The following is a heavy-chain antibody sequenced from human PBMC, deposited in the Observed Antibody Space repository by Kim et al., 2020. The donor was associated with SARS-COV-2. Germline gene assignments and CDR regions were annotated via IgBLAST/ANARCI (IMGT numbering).Heavy chain of an antibody. J-gene: IGHJ4*02. CDR1: GYSISSGYY. V-gene: IGHV4-38-2*02. CDR2: IYHSGST. CDR3: ARDHVDTAMVDY. D-gene: IGHD5-18*01. Sequence: SETLSLTCTVSGYSISSGYYWGWIRQPPGKGLEWIGNIYHSGSTYYNPSLKSRVTISLDTSKNQFSLKLSSVTAADTAVYYCARDHVDTAMVDYWGQGAL.